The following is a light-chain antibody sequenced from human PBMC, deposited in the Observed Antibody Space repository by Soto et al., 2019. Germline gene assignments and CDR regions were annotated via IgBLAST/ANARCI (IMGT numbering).Light chain of an antibody. CDR1: SGCIGSYNR. CDR3: SSYAGGDSFV. Sequence: QSVLNRAASVSGAPGQSITSSCTGTSGCIGSYNRVSWYQQHPGKAPKLIIYEVTDRPSGVSNRFSGSKSGNTASLTVSGLQAEDEADYYCSSYAGGDSFVFGTGTKVTVL. J-gene: IGLJ1*01. CDR2: EVT. V-gene: IGLV2-14*01.